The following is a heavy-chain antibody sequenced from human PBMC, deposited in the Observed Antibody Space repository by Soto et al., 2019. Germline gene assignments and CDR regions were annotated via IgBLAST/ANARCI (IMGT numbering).Heavy chain of an antibody. J-gene: IGHJ5*02. CDR2: ISSSSSTI. Sequence: GGSLRLSSAASGFTFSSYSMNWVRQAPGKGLEWVSYISSSSSTIYYADSVKGRFTISRDNAKNSLYLQMNSLRAEDTAVYYCSRDFGRILFGTAPWGQGTLVTVSA. CDR1: GFTFSSYS. CDR3: SRDFGRILFGTAP. V-gene: IGHV3-48*01. D-gene: IGHD2-15*01.